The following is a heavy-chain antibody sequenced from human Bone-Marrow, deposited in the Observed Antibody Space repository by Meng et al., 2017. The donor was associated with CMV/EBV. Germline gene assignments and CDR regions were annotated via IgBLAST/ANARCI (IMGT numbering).Heavy chain of an antibody. V-gene: IGHV3-74*01. J-gene: IGHJ4*02. CDR1: GFTFSSYS. Sequence: GGSLRLSCAASGFTFSSYSMNWVRQAPGKGLEWVSRINSDGSSTSYADSVKGRFTISRDNAKNTLYLQMNSLRAEDTAVYYCAREYNWNYFDYWGQGTLVTVSS. D-gene: IGHD1-20*01. CDR3: AREYNWNYFDY. CDR2: INSDGSST.